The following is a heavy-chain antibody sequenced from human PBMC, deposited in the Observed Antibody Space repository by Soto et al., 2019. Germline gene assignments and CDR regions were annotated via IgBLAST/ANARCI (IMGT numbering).Heavy chain of an antibody. J-gene: IGHJ2*01. CDR3: AKFEGHPLEYWYLDF. CDR2: IHGGGGAT. V-gene: IGHV3-23*01. CDR1: GFTFSAYA. D-gene: IGHD1-1*01. Sequence: GGSLILSCAASGFTFSAYAMGWVRQAPGEGLEWVSTIHGGGGATHYADSVKGRFTISRDDSKNTLYAQMNSLRAEDTAVYYCAKFEGHPLEYWYLDFWGRGTLVTVSS.